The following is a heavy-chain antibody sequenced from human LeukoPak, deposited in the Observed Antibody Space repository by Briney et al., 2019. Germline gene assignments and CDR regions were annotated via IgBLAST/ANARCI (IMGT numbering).Heavy chain of an antibody. Sequence: SETRSLTCSVSGGSISSSTYYWGWVRQPPGKGLEWIGSIYSSGSTYYNPSLKSRVTISVDTSKNQFSLKLTSVTAADTAVYYCARLPYSSGWYDYWGQGTPVTVSS. CDR1: GGSISSSTYY. CDR3: ARLPYSSGWYDY. V-gene: IGHV4-39*01. J-gene: IGHJ4*02. D-gene: IGHD6-19*01. CDR2: IYSSGST.